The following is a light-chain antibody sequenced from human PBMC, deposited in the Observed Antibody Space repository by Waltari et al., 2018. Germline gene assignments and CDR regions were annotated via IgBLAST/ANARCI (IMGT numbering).Light chain of an antibody. CDR3: QSYDNSLSGPVV. V-gene: IGLV1-40*01. CDR1: RSNVGAGFD. CDR2: GDN. Sequence: QSVLTQPPSVSVAPGQRVTISCTGRRSNVGAGFDVHWYQQLPEAAPKLLISGDNNRPSGVPDRFSASKSGTSASLAITGLQAEDEADYYCQSYDNSLSGPVVFGGGTKLTV. J-gene: IGLJ2*01.